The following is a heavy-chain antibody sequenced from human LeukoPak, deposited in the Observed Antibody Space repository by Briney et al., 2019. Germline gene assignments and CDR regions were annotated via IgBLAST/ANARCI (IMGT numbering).Heavy chain of an antibody. J-gene: IGHJ4*02. CDR3: ATDYGGNSGLDY. D-gene: IGHD4-23*01. CDR2: INPNSGGT. Sequence: ASVKVSCKVSGYTLTELSMHWVRQAPGKGLEWMGWINPNSGGTNCAQKFQGRVTMTRDTSISTAYMELSRLRSDDTAVYYCATDYGGNSGLDYWGQGTLVTVSS. V-gene: IGHV1-2*02. CDR1: GYTLTELS.